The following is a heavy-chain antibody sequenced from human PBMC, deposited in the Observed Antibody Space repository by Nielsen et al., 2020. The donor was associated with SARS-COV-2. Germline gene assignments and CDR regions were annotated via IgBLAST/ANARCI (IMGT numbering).Heavy chain of an antibody. CDR1: GFAFDDYA. CDR3: AREFGAGAFGF. V-gene: IGHV3-20*04. Sequence: GGSLRLSCAASGFAFDDYAMHWVRQAPGKGLEWVSGINWNGGDIGYADSVKGRFTISRDNAKNSLFLQMNSLRAEDTATYYCAREFGAGAFGFWGQGTQVTVSS. D-gene: IGHD3-16*01. CDR2: INWNGGDI. J-gene: IGHJ4*02.